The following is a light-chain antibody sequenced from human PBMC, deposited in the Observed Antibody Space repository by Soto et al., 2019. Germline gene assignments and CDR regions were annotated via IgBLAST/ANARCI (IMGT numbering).Light chain of an antibody. J-gene: IGKJ5*01. V-gene: IGKV3-20*01. Sequence: EIVMTQSPDTLSLSPGRTATLSCSSSQSVSSRLAWYQQKPGQAPRLLISGASSRATGIPDRFSGSGSGTDFTLTISRLEPEDFALYYCQHYVERSPITFGQGTRLEIK. CDR1: QSVSSR. CDR2: GAS. CDR3: QHYVERSPIT.